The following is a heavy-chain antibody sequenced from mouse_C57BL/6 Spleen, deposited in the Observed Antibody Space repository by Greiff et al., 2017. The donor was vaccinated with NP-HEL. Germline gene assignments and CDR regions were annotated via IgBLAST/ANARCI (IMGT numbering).Heavy chain of an antibody. CDR1: GYTFTSYW. CDR2: IDPSDSYT. CDR3: ARGDYYSGFAY. J-gene: IGHJ3*01. V-gene: IGHV1-69*01. D-gene: IGHD2-12*01. Sequence: QVQLQQPGAELVMPGASVKLSCKASGYTFTSYWMHWVKQRPGQGLEWIGEIDPSDSYTNYNQKFKGKSTLTVDKSSSTAYMQLSSLTSEDSAVYYSARGDYYSGFAYWGQGTLVTVSA.